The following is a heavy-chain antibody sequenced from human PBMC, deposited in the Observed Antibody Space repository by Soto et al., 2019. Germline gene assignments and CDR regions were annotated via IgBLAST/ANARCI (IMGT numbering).Heavy chain of an antibody. CDR1: GFTVSSNY. V-gene: IGHV3-53*01. CDR3: ASGQGELPYYYYGMDV. Sequence: EVQLVESGGGLIQPGGSLRLSCAASGFTVSSNYMSWVRQAPGKGLEWVSVIYSGGSTYYADSVKGRFTISRDNSKNTLHLQMNSLRAEDTAVYYCASGQGELPYYYYGMDVWGQGTTVTVSS. CDR2: IYSGGST. J-gene: IGHJ6*02. D-gene: IGHD1-26*01.